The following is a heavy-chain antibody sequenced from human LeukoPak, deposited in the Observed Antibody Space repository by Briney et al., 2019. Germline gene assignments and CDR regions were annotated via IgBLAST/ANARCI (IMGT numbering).Heavy chain of an antibody. Sequence: PSETLSLTCAVYGGSFSGYYWSWIRQPSGKGLEWIGEINHSGSTNYNPPLKSRVTISVDTSKNQFSLKLSSVTAADTAVYYCASVNTMVRALDYWGQGTLVTVSS. CDR2: INHSGST. CDR1: GGSFSGYY. CDR3: ASVNTMVRALDY. D-gene: IGHD3-10*01. V-gene: IGHV4-34*01. J-gene: IGHJ4*02.